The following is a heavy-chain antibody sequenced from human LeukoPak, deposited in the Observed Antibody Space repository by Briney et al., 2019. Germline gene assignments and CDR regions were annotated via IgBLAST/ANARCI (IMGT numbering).Heavy chain of an antibody. CDR2: INPSGGST. V-gene: IGHV1-46*01. CDR1: GYTFANYY. J-gene: IGHJ6*03. D-gene: IGHD3-10*01. Sequence: GASVKVSCKASGYTFANYYIHLVRQAPGQGLEWMGLINPSGGSTNYAQKFQGRVTMTRDTSTSTVYMELSSLRSEDTAVYYCARDLGSGSYPRYYYYMDVWGKGTTVTISS. CDR3: ARDLGSGSYPRYYYYMDV.